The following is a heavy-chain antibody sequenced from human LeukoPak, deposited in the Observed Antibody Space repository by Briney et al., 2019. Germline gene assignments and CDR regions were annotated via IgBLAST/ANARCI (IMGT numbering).Heavy chain of an antibody. J-gene: IGHJ4*02. D-gene: IGHD3-10*01. V-gene: IGHV1-8*02. CDR3: ARGRRYGYGSGRESGY. CDR1: GYTFPNYD. Sequence: ASVKVSCKASGYTFPNYDINWVRQATGQGLEWVGWMNPNSGNTGYAQKFQGRVTMTRNTSISTAYMELSSLRSEDTAVYYCARGRRYGYGSGRESGYWGQGTLVTVSS. CDR2: MNPNSGNT.